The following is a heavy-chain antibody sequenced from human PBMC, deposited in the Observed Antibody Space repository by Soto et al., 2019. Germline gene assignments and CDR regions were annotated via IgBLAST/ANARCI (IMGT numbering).Heavy chain of an antibody. CDR2: INAGNGNT. Sequence: ASVKVSCKASGYTFTSYAIHWVRQAPGQRLEWMGCINAGNGNTKYSQKFQGRVTITRDTSASTAYMELSSLRSEDTAVYCCARGLGGYYPPFDYWGQGTLVTVSS. V-gene: IGHV1-3*01. D-gene: IGHD3-22*01. CDR1: GYTFTSYA. J-gene: IGHJ4*02. CDR3: ARGLGGYYPPFDY.